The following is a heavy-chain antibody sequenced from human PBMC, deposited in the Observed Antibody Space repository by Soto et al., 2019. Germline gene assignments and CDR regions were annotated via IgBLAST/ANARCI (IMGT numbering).Heavy chain of an antibody. V-gene: IGHV1-18*01. Sequence: QVHLLQSGAEVKKPGASVKVSCKASNETLTTYDISWVRQAPGQGLEWMGWVSGYSGHSSSAQEFQDRVIMTTDTSTNTAYMELRSLTSDDSAVYFCARDSSSSGYYYGMDVWGQGTTVTVSS. CDR2: VSGYSGHS. J-gene: IGHJ6*02. D-gene: IGHD6-6*01. CDR3: ARDSSSSGYYYGMDV. CDR1: NETLTTYD.